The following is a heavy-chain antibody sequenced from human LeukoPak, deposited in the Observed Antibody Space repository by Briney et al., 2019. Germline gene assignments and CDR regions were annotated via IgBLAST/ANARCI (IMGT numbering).Heavy chain of an antibody. CDR1: GFAFSGYA. CDR3: AKVHYTASFPGSFPGRNYFDS. CDR2: IGARGDVT. V-gene: IGHV3-23*01. Sequence: GGSLRLSCTVSGFAFSGYAMSWVRQAPGKGPEWVSSIGARGDVTYSADSVKGRFTISRDNSKRTLFLQMNSLRAGDTAVYYCAKVHYTASFPGSFPGRNYFDSWGQGSLVTVSS. D-gene: IGHD1-26*01. J-gene: IGHJ4*02.